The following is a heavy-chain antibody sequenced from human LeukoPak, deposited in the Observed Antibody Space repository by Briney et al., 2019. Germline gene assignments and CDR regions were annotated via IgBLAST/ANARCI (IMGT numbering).Heavy chain of an antibody. Sequence: SVKVSCKASGGTFSSYAISWVRQAPGQRLEWMGGIIPIFGTANYAQKFQGRVTITTDESTSTAYMELSSLRSEDTAVYYCAREVAVAGHFDYWGQGTLVTVSS. D-gene: IGHD6-19*01. CDR3: AREVAVAGHFDY. CDR2: IIPIFGTA. J-gene: IGHJ4*02. CDR1: GGTFSSYA. V-gene: IGHV1-69*05.